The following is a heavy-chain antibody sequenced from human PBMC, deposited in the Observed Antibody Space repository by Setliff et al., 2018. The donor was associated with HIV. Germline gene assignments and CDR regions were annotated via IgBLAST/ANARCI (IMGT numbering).Heavy chain of an antibody. CDR2: IYTSGST. J-gene: IGHJ5*02. V-gene: IGHV4-61*09. CDR1: GGSISNGYYY. CDR3: ARGRGSPRT. D-gene: IGHD3-16*01. Sequence: SSETLSLTCTVSGGSISNGYYYWSWIRQPAGKGLEWIGHIYTSGSTKYNPSLKSRVTISVDTSKNQFSLKLSSVTAADTAVYYCARGRGSPRTWGQGTLVTVSS.